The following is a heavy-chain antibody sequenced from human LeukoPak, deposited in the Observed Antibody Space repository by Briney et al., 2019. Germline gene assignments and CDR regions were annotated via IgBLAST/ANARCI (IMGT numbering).Heavy chain of an antibody. CDR2: ISGSGGST. D-gene: IGHD3-22*01. CDR3: AKDRIPDYYDNSGPIDY. J-gene: IGHJ4*02. Sequence: GGSLRLSCAASGFTFSSYAMSWVRQAPGKGLEWVSAISGSGGSTYYADSVKGRFTISRDNSKNTLYLQMNSLRAEDTAVYYCAKDRIPDYYDNSGPIDYWGQGTLVTVPS. CDR1: GFTFSSYA. V-gene: IGHV3-23*01.